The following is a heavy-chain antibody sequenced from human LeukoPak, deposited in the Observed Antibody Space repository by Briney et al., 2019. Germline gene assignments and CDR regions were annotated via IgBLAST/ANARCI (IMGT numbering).Heavy chain of an antibody. Sequence: GGSLRLSCAASGFTFSNYWMSWVRQAPGKGLEWVAVISYDGSNKYYADSVKGRFTISRDNSKNTLYLQMNSLRAEDTAVYYCAKESEQWLPDYWGQGTLVTVSS. CDR2: ISYDGSNK. D-gene: IGHD6-19*01. CDR1: GFTFSNYW. J-gene: IGHJ4*02. CDR3: AKESEQWLPDY. V-gene: IGHV3-30*18.